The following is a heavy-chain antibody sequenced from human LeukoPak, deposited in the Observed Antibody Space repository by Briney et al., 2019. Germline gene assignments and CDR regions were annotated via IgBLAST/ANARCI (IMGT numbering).Heavy chain of an antibody. CDR1: GFTFSSYA. J-gene: IGHJ4*02. V-gene: IGHV3-30-3*01. Sequence: GGSLRLSYAASGFTFSSYAMHWVRQAPGKGLEWVAVISYDGSNKYYADSVKGRFTISRDNSKNTLYLQMNSLRAEDTAVYYCARAPMYYYDSSGYLLYWGQGTLVTVSS. CDR3: ARAPMYYYDSSGYLLY. CDR2: ISYDGSNK. D-gene: IGHD3-22*01.